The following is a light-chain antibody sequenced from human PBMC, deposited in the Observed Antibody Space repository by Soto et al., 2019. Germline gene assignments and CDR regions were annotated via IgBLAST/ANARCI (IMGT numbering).Light chain of an antibody. CDR2: DVS. CDR1: SSDVGGYNY. Sequence: QSALTQPRSVSGSPGQSVTISCTGTSSDVGGYNYVSWYQQHPGKAPKLMIYDVSKRPSGVPDRFSGSNSGNTASLTISGLQAEDEADYYCSSYTSNSTRVFGTGTKVTVL. J-gene: IGLJ1*01. V-gene: IGLV2-11*01. CDR3: SSYTSNSTRV.